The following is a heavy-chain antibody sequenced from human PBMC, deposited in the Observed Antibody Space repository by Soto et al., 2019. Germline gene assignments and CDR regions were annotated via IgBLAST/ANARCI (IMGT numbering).Heavy chain of an antibody. CDR2: IYYSGST. Sequence: NPSETLSLTCTVSGGSISSYYWSWIRQPPGKGLEWIGYIYYSGSTNYNPSLKSRVTISVDTSKNQFSLKLSSVTAADTAVYYCARDRSNGGDGMDVWGQGTTVTVSS. CDR3: ARDRSNGGDGMDV. D-gene: IGHD1-1*01. J-gene: IGHJ6*02. CDR1: GGSISSYY. V-gene: IGHV4-59*01.